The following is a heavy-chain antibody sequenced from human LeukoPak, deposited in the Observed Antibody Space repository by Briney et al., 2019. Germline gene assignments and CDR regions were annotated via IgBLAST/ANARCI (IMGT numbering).Heavy chain of an antibody. CDR2: IYTSGST. V-gene: IGHV4-61*02. J-gene: IGHJ4*02. CDR1: GGSISSGSYY. Sequence: SETLSLTCTVSGGSISSGSYYWSWIRQPAGKGLEWIGRIYTSGSTNYNPSLKSRVTISVDTSKNQFSLKLSSVTAADTAVYYCARTHDYCSGGSCDFNFDYWGQGTLVTVSS. CDR3: ARTHDYCSGGSCDFNFDY. D-gene: IGHD2-15*01.